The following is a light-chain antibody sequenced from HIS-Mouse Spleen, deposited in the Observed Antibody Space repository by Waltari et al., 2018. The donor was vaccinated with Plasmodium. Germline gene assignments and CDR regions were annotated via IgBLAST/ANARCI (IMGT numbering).Light chain of an antibody. CDR2: EDS. J-gene: IGLJ3*02. Sequence: SYELTQPPSVSVSPGQTARITCPGDALPKKSDYWYQQKSGQAPVPVIYEDSKRPSGIPERFSGSSSGTMATLTISGAQVEDEADYYCYSTDSSGNHRVFGGGTKLTVL. CDR3: YSTDSSGNHRV. V-gene: IGLV3-10*01. CDR1: ALPKKS.